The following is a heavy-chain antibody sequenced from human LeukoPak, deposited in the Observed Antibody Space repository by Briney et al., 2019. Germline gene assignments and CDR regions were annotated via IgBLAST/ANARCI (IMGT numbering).Heavy chain of an antibody. CDR1: GFIFSDAW. CDR3: TTGQGKTDGDY. J-gene: IGHJ4*02. Sequence: PGGSLRLSCAGSGFIFSDAWMSWVRQAPGKGLEWVGRIKRESDGGTTDYGAPVKGRFIISRDDSKTTVYLQMNSPRTEDTAVYYCTTGQGKTDGDYWGQGTLVTVSS. CDR2: IKRESDGGTT. V-gene: IGHV3-15*01. D-gene: IGHD5/OR15-5a*01.